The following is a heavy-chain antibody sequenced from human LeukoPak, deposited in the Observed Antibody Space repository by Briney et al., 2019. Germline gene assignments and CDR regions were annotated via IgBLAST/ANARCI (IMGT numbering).Heavy chain of an antibody. CDR2: INPNSGGT. V-gene: IGHV1-2*02. J-gene: IGHJ4*02. CDR3: AREGYSYEIDY. CDR1: VYTYTYYY. Sequence: ASVTVSCKASVYTYTYYYMHGVGQAPGQGGAWMGWINPNSGGTNYAQKFQGRVTMTRDTSISTAYMELSRLRSDDTAVYYCAREGYSYEIDYWGQGTLVTVSS. D-gene: IGHD5-18*01.